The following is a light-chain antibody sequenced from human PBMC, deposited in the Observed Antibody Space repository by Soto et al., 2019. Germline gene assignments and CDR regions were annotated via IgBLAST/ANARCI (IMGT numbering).Light chain of an antibody. V-gene: IGLV2-14*01. Sequence: QSVLTQPASVSGSPGQSITLSCTGTSSDVGGYNCVSWYQQHPGKAPKLMIYDVSNRPSGVSNRFSGSKSGNTASLTISGLQAEDEADYYCSSYTSSSTYVFGTGTKATV. CDR2: DVS. J-gene: IGLJ1*01. CDR1: SSDVGGYNC. CDR3: SSYTSSSTYV.